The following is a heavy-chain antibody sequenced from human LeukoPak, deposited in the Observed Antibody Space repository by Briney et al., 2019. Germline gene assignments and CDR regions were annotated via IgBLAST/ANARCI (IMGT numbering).Heavy chain of an antibody. CDR1: GFTFSSYA. J-gene: IGHJ6*02. CDR2: ISYDGSNK. V-gene: IGHV3-30*07. D-gene: IGHD5-24*01. Sequence: GGSLRLSCAASGFTFSSYAMHWVRQAPGKGLEWVAVISYDGSNKYYADSVKGRFTISRDNSKNTLYLQMNSLRAEDTAVYYCASRDKGYYYGMDVWGQGTTVTVSS. CDR3: ASRDKGYYYGMDV.